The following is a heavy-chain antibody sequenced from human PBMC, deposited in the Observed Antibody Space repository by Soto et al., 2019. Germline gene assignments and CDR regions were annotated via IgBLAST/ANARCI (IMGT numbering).Heavy chain of an antibody. J-gene: IGHJ3*02. V-gene: IGHV3-30*18. CDR2: ISYDGSNK. CDR3: AKNMRRDYYGSGSYDAFDI. D-gene: IGHD3-10*01. CDR1: GFTFSSYG. Sequence: QVQLVESGGGVVQPGRSLRLSCPASGFTFSSYGMHWVRQAPGKGLEWVAVISYDGSNKYYADSVKGRFTISRDNSKNTLYLQMNSLRAEDTAVYYCAKNMRRDYYGSGSYDAFDIWGQGTMVTVSS.